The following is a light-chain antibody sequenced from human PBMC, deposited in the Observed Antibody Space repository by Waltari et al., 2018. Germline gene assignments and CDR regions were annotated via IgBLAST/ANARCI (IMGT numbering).Light chain of an antibody. CDR1: SNHVGSYHL. CDR2: EGS. J-gene: IGLJ2*01. Sequence: QAGPTQPASVSGSPGQSITISCTGTSNHVGSYHLVSWYQQHPGKPPKLIIYEGSKRPSGVSNRFSGSKSDNTASLTLSGLQPDDEADYYCCSNVGTSAFFGGGTKLTVL. V-gene: IGLV2-23*03. CDR3: CSNVGTSAF.